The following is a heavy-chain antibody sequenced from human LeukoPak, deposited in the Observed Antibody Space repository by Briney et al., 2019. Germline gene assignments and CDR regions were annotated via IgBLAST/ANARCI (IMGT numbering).Heavy chain of an antibody. D-gene: IGHD2-15*01. CDR1: GFTFSSYS. CDR2: ISSSSSYI. J-gene: IGHJ4*02. CDR3: ARSPGYCSGGSCYHFDN. Sequence: GGSLRLSCAASGFTFSSYSMNWVRQAPGKGLEWVSSISSSSSYIYYADSMKGRFTISRDNAKNSLSLEMNSLRAEDTAVYYCARSPGYCSGGSCYHFDNWGQGTLVTVSS. V-gene: IGHV3-21*01.